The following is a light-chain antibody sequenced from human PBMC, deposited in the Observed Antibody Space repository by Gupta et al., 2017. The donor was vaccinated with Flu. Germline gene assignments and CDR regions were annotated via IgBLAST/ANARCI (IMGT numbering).Light chain of an antibody. J-gene: IGLJ3*02. CDR2: STS. V-gene: IGLV8-61*01. CDR3: MFYRGRDIWV. Sequence: TVVTPEPSCSASPAGTVTLTCGLSSDSVSTSYSSSWYQHSPGQAPRTLIYSTSTRGSGVPDRFSGSICESKAALTITGAQADDESDDYCMFYRGRDIWVFGGGTKLTVL. CDR1: SDSVSTSYS.